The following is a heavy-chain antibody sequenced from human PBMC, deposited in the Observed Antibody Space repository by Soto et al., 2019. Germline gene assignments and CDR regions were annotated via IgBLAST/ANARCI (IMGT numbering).Heavy chain of an antibody. CDR2: IIPIFGTA. Sequence: ASVKVSCKASGGTFSGYAIRWVLQAPGQGLEWMGVIIPIFGTANYAQKFQGRVTITADESTSTAYMELSSLRSEDTAVYYCASVGYSSSSGDYWGQGTLVTVSS. J-gene: IGHJ4*02. V-gene: IGHV1-69*13. CDR1: GGTFSGYA. D-gene: IGHD6-6*01. CDR3: ASVGYSSSSGDY.